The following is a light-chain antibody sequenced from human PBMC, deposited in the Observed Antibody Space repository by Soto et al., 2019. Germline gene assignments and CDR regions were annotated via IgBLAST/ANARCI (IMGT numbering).Light chain of an antibody. CDR3: SSYISSITSHV. V-gene: IGLV2-18*02. CDR1: SSDIGSHKS. CDR2: EVG. Sequence: QSALTQPPSVSGSPGQSVTISCSGSSSDIGSHKSVSWYKQAPGTPPKLIISEVGGRLSGVPDRLSESKSGNTASLTISGLQPEDEADYYCSSYISSITSHVFGTGTKVTVL. J-gene: IGLJ1*01.